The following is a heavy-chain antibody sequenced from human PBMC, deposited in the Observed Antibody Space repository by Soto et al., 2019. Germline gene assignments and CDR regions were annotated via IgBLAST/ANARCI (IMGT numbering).Heavy chain of an antibody. CDR2: ISGSGGST. CDR3: AKESTVGGAYYYYHYMDV. J-gene: IGHJ6*03. Sequence: GGSLRLSCAASGFTFSSYAMSWVRQAPGKGLEWVSAISGSGGSTYYADSVKGRFTISRDNSKNTLYLQMNSLRAEDTAVYYCAKESTVGGAYYYYHYMDVWGKGTTVTVSS. CDR1: GFTFSSYA. D-gene: IGHD4-17*01. V-gene: IGHV3-23*01.